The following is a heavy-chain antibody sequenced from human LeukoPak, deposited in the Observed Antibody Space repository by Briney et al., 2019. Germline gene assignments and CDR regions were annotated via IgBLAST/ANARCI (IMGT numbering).Heavy chain of an antibody. CDR3: ALISYCTSITCYFLDY. CDR2: MNPTSGDT. J-gene: IGHJ4*02. D-gene: IGHD2-2*01. V-gene: IGHV1-8*03. Sequence: ASVKVSCKGSGYTFPTYNINWVRQATGQGLEWMGWMNPTSGDTAFAQKFQGRVTITRNTSITTAYMELSSLRSEDTAVYYCALISYCTSITCYFLDYWGQGTLVTVSS. CDR1: GYTFPTYN.